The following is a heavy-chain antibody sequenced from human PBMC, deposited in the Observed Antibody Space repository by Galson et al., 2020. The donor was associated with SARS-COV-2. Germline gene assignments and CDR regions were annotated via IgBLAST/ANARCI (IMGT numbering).Heavy chain of an antibody. Sequence: CKASGGTFSNYAINWVRQAPGQGLEWMGGIIPKIGNLDYAQKFRGRVTITADASTGTAYMELSSMRSEDTAMYYCARLLTRHDGFDIWGQGTMVTVSS. D-gene: IGHD3-9*01. CDR2: IIPKIGNL. CDR1: GGTFSNYA. CDR3: ARLLTRHDGFDI. J-gene: IGHJ3*02. V-gene: IGHV1-69*01.